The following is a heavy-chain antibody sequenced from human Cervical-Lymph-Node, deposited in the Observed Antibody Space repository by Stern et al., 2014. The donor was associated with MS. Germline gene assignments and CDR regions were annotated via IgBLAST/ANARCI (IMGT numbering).Heavy chain of an antibody. Sequence: QVQLVQSGAEVKKPGASVKVSCKASGYTFNTYDVTWVRQAPGQGLEWMGWISAYNGNTNYAQKLQGRVTMTTDTSTSTAYMELRSLRSDDTAVYHCARFRHVTNFSYGMDVWGQGTTVTVSS. J-gene: IGHJ6*02. CDR1: GYTFNTYD. CDR2: ISAYNGNT. D-gene: IGHD4-17*01. V-gene: IGHV1-18*01. CDR3: ARFRHVTNFSYGMDV.